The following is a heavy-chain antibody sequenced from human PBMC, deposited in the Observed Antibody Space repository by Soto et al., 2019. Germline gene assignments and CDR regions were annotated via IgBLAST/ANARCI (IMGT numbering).Heavy chain of an antibody. CDR2: IIPIFGTA. V-gene: IGHV1-69*01. D-gene: IGHD2-15*01. CDR1: GGTFSSYA. CDR3: ARDRGYCSGGSCYSGYWYFDL. Sequence: QVQLVQSGAEVKKPGSSVKVSCKASGGTFSSYAISWVRQAPGQGLEWMGGIIPIFGTANYAQKFQGRVTITADESTSTAYMELSSLRSEDTAVYYCARDRGYCSGGSCYSGYWYFDLWGRGPLVTVSS. J-gene: IGHJ2*01.